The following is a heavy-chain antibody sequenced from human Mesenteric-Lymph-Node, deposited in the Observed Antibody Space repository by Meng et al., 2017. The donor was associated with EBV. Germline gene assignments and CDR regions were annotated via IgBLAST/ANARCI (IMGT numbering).Heavy chain of an antibody. CDR1: GLIFSNYA. D-gene: IGHD3-22*01. V-gene: IGHV3-23*04. CDR3: AKEYYDTSGYSLDY. Sequence: EGEVVESGGGFIQPGGSLRLSCAASGLIFSNYAMSWVRQAPGKGLEWVSAISGSSDKTHYADSVKGRFTISRDNSKNTVYLQMNSLRAEDTAIYYCAKEYYDTSGYSLDYWGQGTLVTVSS. J-gene: IGHJ4*02. CDR2: ISGSSDKT.